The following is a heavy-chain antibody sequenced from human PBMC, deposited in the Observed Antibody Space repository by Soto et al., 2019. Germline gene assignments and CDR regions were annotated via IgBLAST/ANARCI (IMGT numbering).Heavy chain of an antibody. CDR1: GGTFINYA. Sequence: QVQLVQSGAEVKKPGSSVKVSCEASGGTFINYAFTWVRQAPGQGLEWMGGIIPLFDTTNYAQRFQGRVTITADESTSTAYMELSSLRSEDTAVYFCGGLIVGVAGNMYHYYSAIDVWGQGTTVIVSS. V-gene: IGHV1-69*01. CDR2: IIPLFDTT. J-gene: IGHJ6*02. D-gene: IGHD3-3*01. CDR3: GGLIVGVAGNMYHYYSAIDV.